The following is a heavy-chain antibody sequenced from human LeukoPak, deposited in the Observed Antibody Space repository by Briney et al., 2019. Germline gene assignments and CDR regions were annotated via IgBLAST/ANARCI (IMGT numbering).Heavy chain of an antibody. J-gene: IGHJ4*02. CDR1: GGTFSSYA. CDR2: IIPIFGTA. D-gene: IGHD2-15*01. Sequence: GASVKVSCKASGGTFSSYAISWVRQAPGQGLEWMGGIIPIFGTANYAQKFQGRVTITADESTSTAYMELSSLRSEDTAVCYCARELLGYFDYWGQGTLVTVSS. V-gene: IGHV1-69*13. CDR3: ARELLGYFDY.